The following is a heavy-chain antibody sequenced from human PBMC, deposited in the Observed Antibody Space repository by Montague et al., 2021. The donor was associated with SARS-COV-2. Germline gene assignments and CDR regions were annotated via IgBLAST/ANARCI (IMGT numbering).Heavy chain of an antibody. J-gene: IGHJ6*02. Sequence: SETLSLTCTVSGASISSYYWSWIRQPPGKGLEWIGYTYYSGSTNYNPSLKSRVTISVDTSKNQFSLKLSSVTAADTAVYYCARVGRQQLVRLSGMDVWGQGTPVTVSS. CDR3: ARVGRQQLVRLSGMDV. D-gene: IGHD6-13*01. CDR1: GASISSYY. CDR2: TYYSGST. V-gene: IGHV4-59*01.